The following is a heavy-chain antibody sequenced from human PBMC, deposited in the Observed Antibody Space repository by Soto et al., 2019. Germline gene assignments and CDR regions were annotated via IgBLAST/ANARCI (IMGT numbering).Heavy chain of an antibody. CDR3: ARALTYYDILTGYYDDYYYYGMDV. Sequence: QVQLQESGPGLVKPSETLSLTCTVSGGSVSSGSYYWSWIRQPPGKGLEGIGYIYYSGSTNYNPSLKSRVTISVDTSKNQFSLKLSSVTAADTAVYYCARALTYYDILTGYYDDYYYYGMDVWGQGTTVTVSS. J-gene: IGHJ6*02. CDR1: GGSVSSGSYY. CDR2: IYYSGST. V-gene: IGHV4-61*01. D-gene: IGHD3-9*01.